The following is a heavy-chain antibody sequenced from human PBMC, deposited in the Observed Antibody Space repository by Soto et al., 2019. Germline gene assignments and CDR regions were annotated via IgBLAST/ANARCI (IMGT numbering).Heavy chain of an antibody. D-gene: IGHD3-22*01. J-gene: IGHJ4*02. CDR3: ARDKLPLPYYYDSSGPLDY. Sequence: QVQLVESGGGVVQPGRSLRLSCAASGFTFSSYGMHWVRQAPGKGLEWVAVIWYDGSNKYYADSVKGRFTISRDNSKNTLYLQMNSLRAEDTAVYYCARDKLPLPYYYDSSGPLDYWGQGTLVTVSS. V-gene: IGHV3-33*01. CDR1: GFTFSSYG. CDR2: IWYDGSNK.